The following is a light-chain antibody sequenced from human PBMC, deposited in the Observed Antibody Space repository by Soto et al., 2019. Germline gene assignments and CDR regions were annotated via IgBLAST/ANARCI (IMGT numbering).Light chain of an antibody. CDR2: WAS. J-gene: IGKJ2*03. Sequence: DIQMTQSPYTLSAFVGDRVTITCRASQSVSSSLAWYQQKPGQSPKLLISWASTRESGVPDRFSGSGSGTDFTLTISGLQAEDVAVYYCLQYYSTSYSFGQGTKLEIK. V-gene: IGKV4-1*01. CDR3: LQYYSTSYS. CDR1: QSVSSS.